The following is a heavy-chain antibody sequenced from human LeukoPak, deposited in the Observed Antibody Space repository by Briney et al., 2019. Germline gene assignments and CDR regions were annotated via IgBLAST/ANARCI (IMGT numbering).Heavy chain of an antibody. CDR3: AKTHDYGDYVARSDSAFDI. J-gene: IGHJ3*02. V-gene: IGHV3-23*01. Sequence: GGSLRLSCAASGFTFSSYAMSWVRQAPGKGLEWGSAISGSGGSTYYADSVKGRFTISRDNSRNTLYLQMNSLRAEDTAVYYCAKTHDYGDYVARSDSAFDIWGQGTMVTVSS. CDR1: GFTFSSYA. CDR2: ISGSGGST. D-gene: IGHD4-17*01.